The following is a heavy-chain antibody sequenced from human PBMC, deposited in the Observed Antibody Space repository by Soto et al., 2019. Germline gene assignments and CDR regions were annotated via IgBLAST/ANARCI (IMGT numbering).Heavy chain of an antibody. V-gene: IGHV3-23*01. CDR1: GFTFSSYA. Sequence: GGSLRLSCAASGFTFSSYAMSWVRQAPGKGLVWVSAISGSGGSTYYADSVKGRFTISRDNSKNTLYLQMNSLRAEDTAVYYCAKGVSRERKVGAILFDYWGQGTLVTVSS. CDR2: ISGSGGST. CDR3: AKGVSRERKVGAILFDY. J-gene: IGHJ4*02. D-gene: IGHD1-26*01.